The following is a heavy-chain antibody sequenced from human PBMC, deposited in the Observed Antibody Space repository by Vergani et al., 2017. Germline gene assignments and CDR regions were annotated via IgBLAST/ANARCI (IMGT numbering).Heavy chain of an antibody. D-gene: IGHD3-9*01. J-gene: IGHJ4*02. CDR2: FDPEDGET. CDR1: GYTLTELS. CDR3: ATARTGTLRYFDWFYGGYYFDY. Sequence: QVQLVQSGAEVKKPGASVKVSCKVSGYTLTELSMHWVRPAPGKGLEWMGGFDPEDGETIYAQKFQGRVTMTEDTSTDTAYMELSSLRSEDTAVYYCATARTGTLRYFDWFYGGYYFDYWGQGTLVSVAS. V-gene: IGHV1-24*01.